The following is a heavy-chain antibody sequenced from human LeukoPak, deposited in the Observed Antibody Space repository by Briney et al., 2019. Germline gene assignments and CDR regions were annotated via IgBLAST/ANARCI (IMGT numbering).Heavy chain of an antibody. V-gene: IGHV4-39*01. Sequence: SETLSLTCTVPGGSISSSSYYWGWIRQPPGKGLEWIGSIYYSGSTYYNPSLKSRVTISVDTSKNQFSLKLSSVTAADTAVYYCASPGGSYYFDYWGQGTLVTVSS. J-gene: IGHJ4*02. CDR1: GGSISSSSYY. CDR3: ASPGGSYYFDY. D-gene: IGHD1-26*01. CDR2: IYYSGST.